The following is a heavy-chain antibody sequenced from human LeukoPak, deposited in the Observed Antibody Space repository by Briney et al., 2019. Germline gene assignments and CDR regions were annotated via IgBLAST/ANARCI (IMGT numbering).Heavy chain of an antibody. CDR1: GGTFSSYA. J-gene: IGHJ5*02. CDR2: IIPIFGTA. V-gene: IGHV1-69*06. D-gene: IGHD3-16*01. Sequence: SVKVSCKASGGTFSSYAISWVRQAPGQGLEWMGGIIPIFGTANYAQKFQGRVTITADKSTSTAYMELSSLRSEDTAVYYCARFMRRASFSGGSPGGDNWFDPWGQGALVTVSS. CDR3: ARFMRRASFSGGSPGGDNWFDP.